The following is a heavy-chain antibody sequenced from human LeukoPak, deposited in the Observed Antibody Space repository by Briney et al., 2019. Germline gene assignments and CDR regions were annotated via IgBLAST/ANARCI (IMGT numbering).Heavy chain of an antibody. Sequence: ASVKVSCKAAGDTFTSYGISGVGQAPGEGREGMGWISAYNGNTNYAQKLQGRVTMTTDTSTSTAYMQLRLPRSDDTAVYYCARGRYCSSTSCYTGDNWFDPWGQGTLVTVSS. V-gene: IGHV1-18*01. J-gene: IGHJ5*02. D-gene: IGHD2-2*02. CDR2: ISAYNGNT. CDR3: ARGRYCSSTSCYTGDNWFDP. CDR1: GDTFTSYG.